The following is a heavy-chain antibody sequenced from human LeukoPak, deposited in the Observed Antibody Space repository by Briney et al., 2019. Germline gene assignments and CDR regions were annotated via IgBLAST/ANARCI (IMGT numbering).Heavy chain of an antibody. D-gene: IGHD6-13*01. CDR2: INPNSGGT. V-gene: IGHV1-2*02. J-gene: IGHJ4*02. CDR3: ARTWYSSSWYYFDY. CDR1: GYTFTDYY. Sequence: ASVKVSCKASGYTFTDYYMHWVRQAPGRGLEWMGWINPNSGGTNYAQKFQGRVTMTRDTSISTVYMELSRLRSDDTAVYYCARTWYSSSWYYFDYWGQGTLVTVSS.